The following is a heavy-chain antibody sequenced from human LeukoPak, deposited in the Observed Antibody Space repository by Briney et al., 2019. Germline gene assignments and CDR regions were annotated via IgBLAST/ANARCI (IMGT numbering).Heavy chain of an antibody. V-gene: IGHV4-59*08. D-gene: IGHD3-3*01. J-gene: IGHJ4*02. CDR1: GGSISSYY. Sequence: SETLSLTCTVSGGSISSYYWSWIRQSPGKGLEWIGHIFHSGSTNYNPSLESRVTISVDTSKNQFSLKLSSVTAADTAVYYCARMPYYDFWSGYQRGGNFDYWGQGTLVTVSS. CDR3: ARMPYYDFWSGYQRGGNFDY. CDR2: IFHSGST.